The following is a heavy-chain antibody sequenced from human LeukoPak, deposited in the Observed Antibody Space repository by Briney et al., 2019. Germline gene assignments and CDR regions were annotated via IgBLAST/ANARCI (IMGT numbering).Heavy chain of an antibody. D-gene: IGHD2-15*01. J-gene: IGHJ4*02. CDR1: GGSISSSSYY. V-gene: IGHV4-39*07. Sequence: SETLSLTCTVSGGSISSSSYYWGWIRQPPGKGLEWIGSIYYRGSTYYNPSLKSRVTISVDTSKNQFSLKLSSVTAADTAVYYCASGPNCSGGSCYLKSANFDYWGQGTLVTVSS. CDR2: IYYRGST. CDR3: ASGPNCSGGSCYLKSANFDY.